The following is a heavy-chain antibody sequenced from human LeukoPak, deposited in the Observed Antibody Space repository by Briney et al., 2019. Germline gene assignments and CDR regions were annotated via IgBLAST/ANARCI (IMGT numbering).Heavy chain of an antibody. Sequence: GGSLRLSCAASEFTFSNYGMHWVRQAPGKGLEWVAFIRYDESNEYYADSVKGRFTISRDNSKNTLYLQMNSLRAEDTAVYYCAKDRDSSGYSYFDYWGQGTLVTVSS. J-gene: IGHJ4*02. V-gene: IGHV3-30*02. CDR2: IRYDESNE. D-gene: IGHD3-22*01. CDR1: EFTFSNYG. CDR3: AKDRDSSGYSYFDY.